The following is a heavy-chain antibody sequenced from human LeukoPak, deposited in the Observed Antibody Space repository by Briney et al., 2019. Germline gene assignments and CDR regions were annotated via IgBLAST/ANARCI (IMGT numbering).Heavy chain of an antibody. J-gene: IGHJ6*03. D-gene: IGHD3-22*01. V-gene: IGHV4-38-2*02. Sequence: SETLSLTCTVSGSSISSGYYWGWVRQPPGRGLEWIGSVYHSGSTYYNPSLKSRVTISVDTSKNQFSLKLSSVTAADTAVYYCARDYYDSSGYYYYYYYYYMDVWGKGTTVTVSS. CDR2: VYHSGST. CDR1: GSSISSGYY. CDR3: ARDYYDSSGYYYYYYYYYMDV.